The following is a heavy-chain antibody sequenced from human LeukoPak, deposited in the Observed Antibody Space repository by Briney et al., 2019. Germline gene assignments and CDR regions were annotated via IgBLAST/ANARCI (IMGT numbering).Heavy chain of an antibody. J-gene: IGHJ6*02. Sequence: GWSLRLSCAASGFTFSSYWMHWVRQAPGKGLVWVSRINSDGSSTSYADSVKGRFTISRDNAKNTLYLQMNSLRAEDTAVYYCARVRGYYYDSSGYYFYYGMDVWGQGTTVTVSS. CDR3: ARVRGYYYDSSGYYFYYGMDV. D-gene: IGHD3-22*01. V-gene: IGHV3-74*01. CDR2: INSDGSST. CDR1: GFTFSSYW.